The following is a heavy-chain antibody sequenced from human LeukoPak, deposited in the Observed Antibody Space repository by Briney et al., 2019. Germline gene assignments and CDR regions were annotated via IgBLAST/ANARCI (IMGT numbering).Heavy chain of an antibody. J-gene: IGHJ4*02. CDR1: GGSISSSSYY. CDR2: IYYSGST. D-gene: IGHD2-2*01. V-gene: IGHV4-39*01. CDR3: ARRGVVPAAIPPRFDY. Sequence: SETLSLTCTVSGGSISSSSYYWGWIRQPPGKGLEWIGSIYYSGSTYYNPSLKSRVTISVDTSKNQFSLKLSSVTAADTAVYYCARRGVVPAAIPPRFDYWGQGTLVTVSS.